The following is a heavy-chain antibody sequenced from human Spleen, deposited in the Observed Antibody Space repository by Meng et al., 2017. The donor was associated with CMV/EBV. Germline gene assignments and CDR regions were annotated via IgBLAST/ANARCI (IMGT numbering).Heavy chain of an antibody. V-gene: IGHV3-48*03. J-gene: IGHJ6*02. Sequence: GESLKISCAASGFTFSSYEMNWVRQAPGKGLEWVSYISSSGSTIYYADSVKGRFTISRDNAKNSLYLQMNSLRAEDTAVYYCARDPQGWSYDILTGGYYYGMDVWGQGTTVTVSS. CDR1: GFTFSSYE. D-gene: IGHD3-9*01. CDR3: ARDPQGWSYDILTGGYYYGMDV. CDR2: ISSSGSTI.